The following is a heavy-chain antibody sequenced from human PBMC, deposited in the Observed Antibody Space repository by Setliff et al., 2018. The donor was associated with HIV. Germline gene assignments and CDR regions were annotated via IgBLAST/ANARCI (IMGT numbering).Heavy chain of an antibody. CDR2: IYYTGST. V-gene: IGHV4-59*01. D-gene: IGHD1-1*01. J-gene: IGHJ3*02. Sequence: PSETLSLTCTVSGGSISNDYWHWIRQSPGRGLEWIGYIYYTGSTNYNPSLKSRVAMSVDSSNHQFSLKLTSVTPADTAIYYCAREDGSNSHDAFEIWGKGILVTVSS. CDR1: GGSISNDY. CDR3: AREDGSNSHDAFEI.